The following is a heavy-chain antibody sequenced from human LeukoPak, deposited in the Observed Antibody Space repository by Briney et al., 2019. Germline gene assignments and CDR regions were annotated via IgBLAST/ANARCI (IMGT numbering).Heavy chain of an antibody. Sequence: GGSLRLSCVASGFTFSSDFMHWLRQAPGEGLMWVSQISGDETYTNYADSVKGRFTISRDNAKNTLYLQMNSLRAEDTAIYYCVREDNAFNIWGQGTLVTVS. V-gene: IGHV3-74*01. CDR3: VREDNAFNI. CDR2: ISGDETYT. J-gene: IGHJ3*02. CDR1: GFTFSSDF.